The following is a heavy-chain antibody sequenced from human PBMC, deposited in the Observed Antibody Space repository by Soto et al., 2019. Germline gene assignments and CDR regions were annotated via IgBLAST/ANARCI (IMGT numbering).Heavy chain of an antibody. CDR3: AKMRSEHCFAAVFS. J-gene: IGHJ4*02. D-gene: IGHD3-3*01. V-gene: IGHV3-11*01. CDR2: ISSSGNTI. Sequence: QVQLVESGGGLVKTSGSLRIACAASGFTFSDYYMSWVRQAPGKGLERVSYISSSGNTIYYADSVKRRFTISRDTATNPVCVQVNALRAEVTALDYGAKMRSEHCFAAVFSWGQGTLGTVS. CDR1: GFTFSDYY.